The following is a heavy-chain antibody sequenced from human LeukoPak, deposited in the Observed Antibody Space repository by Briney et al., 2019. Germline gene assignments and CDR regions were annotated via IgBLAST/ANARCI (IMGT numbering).Heavy chain of an antibody. V-gene: IGHV1-8*01. J-gene: IGHJ4*02. D-gene: IGHD3-9*01. CDR3: ARVSPVDDILTGHYFWAEVFFDY. CDR2: MNPNSGNT. CDR1: GYTFTSYD. Sequence: ASVKVSCKASGYTFTSYDINWVRQATGQGLEWMGWMNPNSGNTGYAQKFQGRVTMTRNTSISTAYMELSSLRSEDTAVYYCARVSPVDDILTGHYFWAEVFFDYWGQGTLVTVSS.